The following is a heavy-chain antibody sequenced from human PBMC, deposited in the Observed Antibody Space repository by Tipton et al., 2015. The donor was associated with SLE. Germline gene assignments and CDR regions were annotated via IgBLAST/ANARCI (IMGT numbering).Heavy chain of an antibody. CDR3: AKPRWELGLGYFDY. Sequence: SLRLSCAASGFTFSSYAMSWVRQAPGKGLEWVSVIYSGGSSTYYADSVKGRFTISSDNSKNTLYLQMNSLRAEDTAVYYCAKPRWELGLGYFDYGGQGTLGTVSS. D-gene: IGHD1-26*01. CDR1: GFTFSSYA. J-gene: IGHJ4*02. CDR2: IYSGGSST. V-gene: IGHV3-23*03.